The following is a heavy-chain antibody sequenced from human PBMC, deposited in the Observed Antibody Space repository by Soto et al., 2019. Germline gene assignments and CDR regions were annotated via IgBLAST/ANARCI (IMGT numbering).Heavy chain of an antibody. D-gene: IGHD5-12*01. J-gene: IGHJ2*01. Sequence: QVQLVQSGAEVKKPGSSVTVSCKASGGTFSSYTISWVRQAPGQGLEWMGGIIPIFGTANYAQKFQGRVTMTADESTSTAYMELSSLRSEDTAVYYCARGNHRWLQVWYFDLWGRGTLVTVSA. CDR3: ARGNHRWLQVWYFDL. CDR2: IIPIFGTA. CDR1: GGTFSSYT. V-gene: IGHV1-69*12.